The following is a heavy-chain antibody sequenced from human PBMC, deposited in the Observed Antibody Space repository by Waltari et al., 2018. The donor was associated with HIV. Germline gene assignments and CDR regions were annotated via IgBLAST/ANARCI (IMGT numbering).Heavy chain of an antibody. CDR3: ARDAALFD. V-gene: IGHV3-74*01. D-gene: IGHD3-10*02. CDR2: IKGDGSST. J-gene: IGHJ4*02. Sequence: EVQLVESGGGLVQPGGYLSLSCAASGFTFSSSWMHWVRQAPGKGLVWVSRIKGDGSSTDYADSVKGRFTISRDNAKNTLYLQVNTLRAEDTAVYFCARDAALFDWGQGTLVTVSS. CDR1: GFTFSSSW.